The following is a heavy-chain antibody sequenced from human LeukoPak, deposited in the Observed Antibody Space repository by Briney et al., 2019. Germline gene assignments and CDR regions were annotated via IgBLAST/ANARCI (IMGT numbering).Heavy chain of an antibody. CDR2: INTNTGNP. D-gene: IGHD6-13*01. CDR3: ARESDIAAAVPFDP. Sequence: ASVKVSCKASGGTFSSYAISWVRQAPGQGLEWMGWINTNTGNPTYAQGFTGRFVFSLDTSVSTAYLQISSLKAEDTAVYYCARESDIAAAVPFDPWGQGTLVTVSS. CDR1: GGTFSSYA. J-gene: IGHJ5*02. V-gene: IGHV7-4-1*02.